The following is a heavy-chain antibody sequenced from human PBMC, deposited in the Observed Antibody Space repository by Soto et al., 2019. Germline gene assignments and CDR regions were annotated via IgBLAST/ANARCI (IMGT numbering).Heavy chain of an antibody. Sequence: GGSLRLSCAASGFTFSSYGMHWVRQAPGKGLEWVAVIWYDGSNEYYTDSVKGRFTISRDNSKNTLYLQMNSLRAEDTAVYYCARNGYYDFWSGYYIGQNWFDPWGQGTLVTVSS. J-gene: IGHJ5*02. D-gene: IGHD3-3*01. V-gene: IGHV3-33*01. CDR2: IWYDGSNE. CDR1: GFTFSSYG. CDR3: ARNGYYDFWSGYYIGQNWFDP.